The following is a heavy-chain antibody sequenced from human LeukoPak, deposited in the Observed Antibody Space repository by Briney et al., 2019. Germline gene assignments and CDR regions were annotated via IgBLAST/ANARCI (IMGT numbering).Heavy chain of an antibody. D-gene: IGHD2-15*01. CDR1: GFTFSSYA. CDR3: ARDSYCSGGSCYSCAFDI. CDR2: ISYDGSNK. Sequence: GRSLGLSCAASGFTFSSYAMHWVRQAPGKGLEWVAVISYDGSNKYYADSVKGRFTISRDNSKNTLYLQMNSLRAEDTAVYYCARDSYCSGGSCYSCAFDIWGQGTMVTVSS. J-gene: IGHJ3*02. V-gene: IGHV3-30*04.